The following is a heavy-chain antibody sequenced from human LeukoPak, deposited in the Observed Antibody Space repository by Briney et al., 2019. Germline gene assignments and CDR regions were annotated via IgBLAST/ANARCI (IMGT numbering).Heavy chain of an antibody. D-gene: IGHD6-13*01. CDR3: ARDLNARSSFELGY. V-gene: IGHV3-7*01. CDR2: INRDGSEK. Sequence: GGSLRLSCAASGFTFSSYWMTWVRQAPGKGLEWVANINRDGSEKYYVDSVKGRFTISRDNAKNSLFLQMNSLRAEDTAVYYCARDLNARSSFELGYWGQGTLVTVSS. CDR1: GFTFSSYW. J-gene: IGHJ4*02.